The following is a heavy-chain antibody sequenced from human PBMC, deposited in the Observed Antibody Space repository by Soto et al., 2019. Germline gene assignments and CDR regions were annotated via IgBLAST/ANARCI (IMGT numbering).Heavy chain of an antibody. J-gene: IGHJ5*02. CDR3: ASEADYYDDGGNWFDP. D-gene: IGHD3-22*01. CDR1: GSTLTELS. CDR2: FDPEDFET. V-gene: IGHV1-24*01. Sequence: AASVKVSCKVSGSTLTELSMHWVRQAPGKGLEWMGGFDPEDFETIYAQQFQGRITMTDDTSTDTAYMELSSLRSEDTAVYYCASEADYYDDGGNWFDPWGQGTLVTVSS.